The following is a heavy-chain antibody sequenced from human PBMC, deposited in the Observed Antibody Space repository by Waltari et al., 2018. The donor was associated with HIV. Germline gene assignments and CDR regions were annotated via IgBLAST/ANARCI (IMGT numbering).Heavy chain of an antibody. J-gene: IGHJ5*02. CDR2: INAGNGNT. CDR1: GYTFTSYA. CDR3: ARDAGRYYDSSGHKDWFDP. Sequence: QVQLVQSGAEVKKPGASVKVSCKASGYTFTSYAMHWVRQAPGQRLEWMGWINAGNGNTKYSQKFQGRVTITRDTSASTAYMELSSLRSEDTAVYYCARDAGRYYDSSGHKDWFDPWGQGTLVTVSS. D-gene: IGHD3-22*01. V-gene: IGHV1-3*01.